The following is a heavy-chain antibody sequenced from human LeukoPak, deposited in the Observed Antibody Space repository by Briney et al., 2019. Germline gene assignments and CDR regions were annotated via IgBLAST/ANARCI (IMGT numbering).Heavy chain of an antibody. CDR3: ARHPSFDWFGP. Sequence: PSETLSLTCTVSGGSISSSIYYWGWIRQPPGKGLEWIGTIYYSGSTFYSPSLKSRVTISIDTSKNQFSLKLSSVTAADTALYYCARHPSFDWFGPWGQGTLVTVSS. CDR1: GGSISSSIYY. V-gene: IGHV4-39*01. CDR2: IYYSGST. J-gene: IGHJ5*02. D-gene: IGHD3-3*01.